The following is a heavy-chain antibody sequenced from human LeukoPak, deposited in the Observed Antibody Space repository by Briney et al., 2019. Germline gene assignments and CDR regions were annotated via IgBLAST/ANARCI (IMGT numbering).Heavy chain of an antibody. CDR1: GGSFSGYY. D-gene: IGHD3-3*01. Sequence: SETLSLTCAVYGGSFSGYYWSWIRQPPGKGLEWIGEINHSGSTNYNPSLKSRVTISVDTSKNQFSLKLSSVTAADTAVYYCARRWSPVGYYYYMDVWGKGTTVTVSS. CDR3: ARRWSPVGYYYYMDV. J-gene: IGHJ6*03. V-gene: IGHV4-34*01. CDR2: INHSGST.